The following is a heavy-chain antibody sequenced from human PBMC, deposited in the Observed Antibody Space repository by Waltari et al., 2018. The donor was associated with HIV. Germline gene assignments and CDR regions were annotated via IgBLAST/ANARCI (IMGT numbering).Heavy chain of an antibody. D-gene: IGHD2-2*01. CDR1: GFTFSSYW. CDR3: ARHLPANDY. CDR2: INSDGSST. V-gene: IGHV3-74*01. J-gene: IGHJ4*02. Sequence: EVQLVESGGGLVEPGGSLRLSCVASGFTFSSYWMHWGRQAPGKGLMWDSRINSDGSSTTYADSVKGRFTISRDNAKNTLYLQMISLRAEDTAVYYCARHLPANDYWGQGTLVTVSS.